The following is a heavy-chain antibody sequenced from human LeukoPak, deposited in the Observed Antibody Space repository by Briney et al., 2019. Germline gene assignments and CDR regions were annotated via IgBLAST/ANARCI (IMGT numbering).Heavy chain of an antibody. D-gene: IGHD3-10*01. CDR3: ANGGYYYYYYMDV. CDR1: GFTFSSYA. J-gene: IGHJ6*03. CDR2: ISGSGGST. Sequence: GGSLRLSCAASGFTFSSYAMSWVRQAPGKGLEWVSAISGSGGSTYYADSVKGRFTISRDNSKNTLYLQMNSLRAEDTAVYYCANGGYYYYYYMDVWGKGATVTVSS. V-gene: IGHV3-23*01.